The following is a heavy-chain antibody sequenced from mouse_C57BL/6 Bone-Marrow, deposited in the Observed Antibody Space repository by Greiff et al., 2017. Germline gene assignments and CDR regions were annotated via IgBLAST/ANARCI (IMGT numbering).Heavy chain of an antibody. Sequence: QVQLQQPGAELVMPGASVKLSCKASGYTFTSYWMHWVKQRPGQGLEWIGEIDPSDSYTNYNQKVKGKSTLTVDKSSRTAYMQLSSLTSEDSAVYYSARQGDWYFEVWGTGTTGTVSS. J-gene: IGHJ1*03. CDR3: ARQGDWYFEV. CDR1: GYTFTSYW. V-gene: IGHV1-69*01. CDR2: IDPSDSYT.